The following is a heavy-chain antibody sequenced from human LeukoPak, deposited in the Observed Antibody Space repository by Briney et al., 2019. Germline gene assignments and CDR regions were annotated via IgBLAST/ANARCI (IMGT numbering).Heavy chain of an antibody. CDR2: INPNSGGT. J-gene: IGHJ4*02. D-gene: IGHD6-19*01. V-gene: IGHV1-2*02. CDR3: ARIPSLICSSGWYTFDY. CDR1: GYTFTGYY. Sequence: GASVKVSCKASGYTFTGYYMHWVRQAPGQGLEWMGWINPNSGGTNYAQKFQGRVTMTRDTSVSTAYMELSRLRSDDTAVYYCARIPSLICSSGWYTFDYWGQGTLVTVSS.